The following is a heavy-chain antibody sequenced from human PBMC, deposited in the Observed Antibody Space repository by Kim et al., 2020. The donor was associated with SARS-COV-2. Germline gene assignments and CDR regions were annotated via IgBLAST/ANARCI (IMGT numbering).Heavy chain of an antibody. Sequence: SETLSLTCTVSGGSISSSSYYWGWIRQPPGKGLEWIGSIYYSGSTYYNPSLKSRVTISVDTSKNQFSLKLSSVTAADTAVYYCARHRPPSSSGWFGYWGQGTLVTVSS. J-gene: IGHJ5*01. V-gene: IGHV4-39*01. D-gene: IGHD6-19*01. CDR1: GGSISSSSYY. CDR2: IYYSGST. CDR3: ARHRPPSSSGWFGY.